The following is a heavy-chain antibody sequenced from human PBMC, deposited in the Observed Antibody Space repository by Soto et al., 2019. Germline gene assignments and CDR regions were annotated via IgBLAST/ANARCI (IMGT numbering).Heavy chain of an antibody. D-gene: IGHD6-19*01. CDR1: GGTFSTYA. Sequence: QVQLEQSGGEVKQPGASVRISCKTSGGTFSTYAISWVRQAPGKGLEWMRAIIPLFGTADYSQKFQGRVTSTADESTSTATMELSSLRLDDAAVYMWARPKGTYSSGYYNFDFWGPGTLVTVSS. CDR3: ARPKGTYSSGYYNFDF. V-gene: IGHV1-69*01. CDR2: IIPLFGTA. J-gene: IGHJ4*02.